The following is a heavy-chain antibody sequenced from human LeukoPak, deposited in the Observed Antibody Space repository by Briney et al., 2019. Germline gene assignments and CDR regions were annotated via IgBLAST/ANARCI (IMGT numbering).Heavy chain of an antibody. CDR1: GGTFSSYA. CDR3: ARGWDVVVPAAIGGYYYYGMDV. J-gene: IGHJ6*02. D-gene: IGHD2-2*01. Sequence: GASVKVSCKASGGTFSSYAISWVRQALGQGLEWMGGIIPIFGTANYAQKFQGRVTITADESTSTAYMELSSLRSEDTAVYYCARGWDVVVPAAIGGYYYYGMDVWGQGTTVTVSS. V-gene: IGHV1-69*13. CDR2: IIPIFGTA.